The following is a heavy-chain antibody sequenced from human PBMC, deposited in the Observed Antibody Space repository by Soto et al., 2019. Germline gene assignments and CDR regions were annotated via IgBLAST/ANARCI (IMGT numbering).Heavy chain of an antibody. Sequence: QSQTLSLTCAISGDSVSSNSAAWNWIRQSPSRGLEWLGRTYYRSKWYNDYAVSVKSRITINPDTSKNQFSLQLNSVTPEDTAVYYCAREGSWLSPDAVSDAFDIWGQGTMVTVSS. J-gene: IGHJ3*02. CDR3: AREGSWLSPDAVSDAFDI. D-gene: IGHD1-26*01. CDR1: GDSVSSNSAA. CDR2: TYYRSKWYN. V-gene: IGHV6-1*01.